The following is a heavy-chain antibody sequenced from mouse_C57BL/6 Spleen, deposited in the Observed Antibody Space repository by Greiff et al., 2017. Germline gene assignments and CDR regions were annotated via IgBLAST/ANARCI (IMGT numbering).Heavy chain of an antibody. CDR1: GYTFTSYW. V-gene: IGHV1-55*01. J-gene: IGHJ2*01. CDR2: ISPGSGST. D-gene: IGHD4-1*01. CDR3: ARLGRDYFDY. Sequence: QVQLQQPGAELVKPGASVKMSCKSSGYTFTSYWITWVKPRPGQGLEWIGDISPGSGSTNYNGKFKSKATLTVDTSASTAYMQLSSLTSEDSAVYYCARLGRDYFDYWGQGTTRTVSS.